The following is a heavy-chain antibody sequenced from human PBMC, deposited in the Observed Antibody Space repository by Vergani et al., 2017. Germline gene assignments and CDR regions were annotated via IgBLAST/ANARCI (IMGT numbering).Heavy chain of an antibody. CDR3: ARDGRGIVVVPAGGGLNY. Sequence: EVQLVESGGGLVKPGGSLRLSCAASGFTFSSYSMNWVRQAPGKGLEWVSSISSSSSYIYYADSVKGRFTISRDNAKTSLYLQMNSLRAEDTAVYYCARDGRGIVVVPAGGGLNYWGQGTLVTVSS. J-gene: IGHJ4*02. CDR1: GFTFSSYS. D-gene: IGHD2-2*01. V-gene: IGHV3-21*01. CDR2: ISSSSSYI.